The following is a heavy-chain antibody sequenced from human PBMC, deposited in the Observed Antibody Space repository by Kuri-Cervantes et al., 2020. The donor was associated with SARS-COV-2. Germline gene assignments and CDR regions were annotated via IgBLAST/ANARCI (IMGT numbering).Heavy chain of an antibody. J-gene: IGHJ6*02. CDR1: GGSISSYY. CDR2: IYYSGST. V-gene: IGHV4-59*01. CDR3: AGARLSNYYYYYGMDV. Sequence: SETLSLTCTVSGGSISSYYWSWIRQPPGKGLEWIGYIYYSGSTNYSPSLKSRVTISVDTSKNQFSLKLSSVTAADTAVYYCAGARLSNYYYYYGMDVWGQGTTVTVSS.